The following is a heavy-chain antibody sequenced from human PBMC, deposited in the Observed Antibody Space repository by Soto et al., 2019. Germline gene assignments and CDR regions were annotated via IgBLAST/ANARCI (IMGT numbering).Heavy chain of an antibody. J-gene: IGHJ6*02. CDR2: IWYDGSNK. CDR1: GFTFSSYG. V-gene: IGHV3-33*01. Sequence: QVQLVESGGGVVQPGRSLRLSCAASGFTFSSYGMHWVRQAPGKGLEWVAVIWYDGSNKYYADSVKGRFTISRDNSKNTLYLQMNSLRAEDTAVYYCARDGPYYDFWSGYWPYYYYGMDVWGQGTTVTVSS. D-gene: IGHD3-3*01. CDR3: ARDGPYYDFWSGYWPYYYYGMDV.